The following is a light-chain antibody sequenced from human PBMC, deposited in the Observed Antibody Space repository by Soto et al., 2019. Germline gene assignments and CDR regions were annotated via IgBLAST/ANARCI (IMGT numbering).Light chain of an antibody. CDR1: SGYVGTYSL. Sequence: QSVLAQPASVSGSPGQSITISCTGASGYVGTYSLVSWYQQHPGKAPKVVIYEGHKRPSGVPDRFSGSTSVNTASLTISGLQTDDEADYYCCLYVGANVFGGGTKVTVL. CDR3: CLYVGANV. V-gene: IGLV2-23*01. J-gene: IGLJ3*02. CDR2: EGH.